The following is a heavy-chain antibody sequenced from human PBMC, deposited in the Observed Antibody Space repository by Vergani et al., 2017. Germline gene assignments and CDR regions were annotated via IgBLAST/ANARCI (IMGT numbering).Heavy chain of an antibody. CDR3: ARDQTPKYYDSSGYYYGDVYYYYGMDV. V-gene: IGHV1-46*03. CDR2: INPSGGST. D-gene: IGHD3-22*01. CDR1: GYTFTSYY. J-gene: IGHJ6*02. Sequence: QVQLVQSGAEVKKPGASVKVSCKASGYTFTSYYMHWVRQAPGQGLEWMGIINPSGGSTSYAQKFQGRVTMTRDTSTSTVYMELSSLRSEDTAVYYCARDQTPKYYDSSGYYYGDVYYYYGMDVWGQGTTVTVSS.